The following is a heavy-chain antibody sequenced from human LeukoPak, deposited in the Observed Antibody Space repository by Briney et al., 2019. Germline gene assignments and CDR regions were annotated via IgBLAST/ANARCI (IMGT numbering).Heavy chain of an antibody. CDR2: MSSGGSYI. CDR3: ARGRPTGSSRRFVVQ. V-gene: IGHV3-21*06. Sequence: PGGSLRLSCAASGFTFSSYAMTWVRQAPGKGLGWVSSMSSGGSYIYYADSVRGRFTISRDNAKDSLFLLMNSLRVEDTAVYYCARGRPTGSSRRFVVQWGQGTLVTVSS. CDR1: GFTFSSYA. J-gene: IGHJ4*02. D-gene: IGHD2-15*01.